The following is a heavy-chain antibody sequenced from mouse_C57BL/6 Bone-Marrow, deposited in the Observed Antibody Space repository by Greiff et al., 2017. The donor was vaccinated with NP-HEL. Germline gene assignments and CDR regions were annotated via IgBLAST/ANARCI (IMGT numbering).Heavy chain of an antibody. CDR2: ISSGSSTI. CDR1: GFTFSDYG. V-gene: IGHV5-17*01. CDR3: AKGGYQYYFDY. J-gene: IGHJ2*01. D-gene: IGHD2-2*01. Sequence: DVMLVESGGGLVKPGGSLKLSCAASGFTFSDYGMHWVRQAPEKGLEWVAYISSGSSTIYYADTVKGRFTISRDNAKNTLFLQMTSLRSEDTAMYYCAKGGYQYYFDYWGQGTTLTVSS.